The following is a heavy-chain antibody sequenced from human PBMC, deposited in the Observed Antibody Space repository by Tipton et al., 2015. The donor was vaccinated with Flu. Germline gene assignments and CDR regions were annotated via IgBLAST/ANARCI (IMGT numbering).Heavy chain of an antibody. Sequence: SLRLSCAASGLIFSNYWMSWIRQAPRKGLEWVAHISQDGSDKYYVDSVKGRFTISRDNAKKSLHLQMISLRAEDTAVYYCAAFCGGDCNILNFWGQGNMVTVSS. J-gene: IGHJ4*02. CDR3: AAFCGGDCNILNF. CDR1: GLIFSNYW. CDR2: ISQDGSDK. D-gene: IGHD2-21*02. V-gene: IGHV3-7*03.